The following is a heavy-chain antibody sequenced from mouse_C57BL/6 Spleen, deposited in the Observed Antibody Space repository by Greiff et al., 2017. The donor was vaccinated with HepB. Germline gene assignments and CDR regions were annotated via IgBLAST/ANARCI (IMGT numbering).Heavy chain of an antibody. Sequence: EVQLQQSGPGLVKPSQSLSLTCTVTGYSITSGYGWNWIRQCPGNKLEWMGYISYSGSTNYNPSLKSRISITRDTSKNQFFLQLNSVTTEDTATYYCVRTARIKYWGQGTALTVSS. J-gene: IGHJ2*01. V-gene: IGHV3-2*02. CDR2: ISYSGST. CDR1: GYSITSGYG. CDR3: VRTARIKY. D-gene: IGHD1-2*01.